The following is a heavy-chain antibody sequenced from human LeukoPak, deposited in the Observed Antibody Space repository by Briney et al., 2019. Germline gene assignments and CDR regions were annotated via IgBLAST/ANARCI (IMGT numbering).Heavy chain of an antibody. Sequence: GGSLRLSCAASGFTFSTYSMNWVRQAPGKGLEWVSYISSSGSTIYYADSVKGRFTISRDNAKNSLYLQMNSLRAEDTAVYYCARDGRYSPYGMDVWGQGTTVTVSS. CDR3: ARDGRYSPYGMDV. D-gene: IGHD6-13*01. V-gene: IGHV3-48*04. CDR1: GFTFSTYS. CDR2: ISSSGSTI. J-gene: IGHJ6*02.